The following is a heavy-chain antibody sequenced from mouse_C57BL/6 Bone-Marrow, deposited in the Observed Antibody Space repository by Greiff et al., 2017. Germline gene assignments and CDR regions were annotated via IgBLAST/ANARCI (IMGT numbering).Heavy chain of an antibody. CDR1: GFTFSDFY. J-gene: IGHJ4*01. V-gene: IGHV7-1*01. D-gene: IGHD4-1*01. CDR3: ARDAVLSAGTGAMDY. CDR2: SRNKANDYTT. Sequence: EVKLVESGGGLVQSGRSLRLSCATSGFTFSDFYMEWVRQAPGKGLEWIAASRNKANDYTTEYSASVKGRFIVSRDTSPSILYLQMNALRAEETAIYYCARDAVLSAGTGAMDYWGQGTSVTVSS.